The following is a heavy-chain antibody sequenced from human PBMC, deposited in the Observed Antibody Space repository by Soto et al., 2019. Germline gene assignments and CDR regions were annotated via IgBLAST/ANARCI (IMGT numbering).Heavy chain of an antibody. CDR3: ARATPGTYCTNGVCYHYYYYMDV. CDR1: GFTFSDYY. Sequence: GSLRLSCAASGFTFSDYYMSWIRQAPGKGLEWVSYISSSGSTIYYADSVKGRFTISRDNAKNSLYLQMNSLRAEDTAVYYCARATPGTYCTNGVCYHYYYYMDVWGKGTTVTVSS. V-gene: IGHV3-11*01. CDR2: ISSSGSTI. J-gene: IGHJ6*03. D-gene: IGHD2-8*01.